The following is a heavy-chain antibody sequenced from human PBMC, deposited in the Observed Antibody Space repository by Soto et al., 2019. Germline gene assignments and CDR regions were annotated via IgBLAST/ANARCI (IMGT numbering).Heavy chain of an antibody. CDR1: GYTFTSYA. CDR2: INAGNGNT. J-gene: IGHJ4*02. D-gene: IGHD3-22*01. CDR3: ARDYDSSGYPRYYFDC. V-gene: IGHV1-3*01. Sequence: ASVKVSCKASGYTFTSYAMHWVRQAPGQRLEWMGWINAGNGNTKYSQKFQGRVTITRDTSASTAYMELSSLRSEDTAVYYCARDYDSSGYPRYYFDCWGQGTLVTVSS.